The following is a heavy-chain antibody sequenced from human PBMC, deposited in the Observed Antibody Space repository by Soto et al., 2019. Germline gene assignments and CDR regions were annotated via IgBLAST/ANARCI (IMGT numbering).Heavy chain of an antibody. J-gene: IGHJ4*01. CDR2: ISYDGSNK. Sequence: GGSLRLSCAASGFTFSSYGMHWVRQAPGKGLEWVAVISYDGSNKYYADSVKGRFTISRDNSKNTLYLQMNSLRAEDTAVYYCARDLGYFASDGYFDYWGQGALVTVSS. CDR3: ARDLGYFASDGYFDY. CDR1: GFTFSSYG. V-gene: IGHV3-30*03. D-gene: IGHD3-22*01.